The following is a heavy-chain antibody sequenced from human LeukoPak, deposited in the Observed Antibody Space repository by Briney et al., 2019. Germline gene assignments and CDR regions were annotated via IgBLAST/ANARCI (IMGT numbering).Heavy chain of an antibody. J-gene: IGHJ4*02. CDR2: INHSRSI. CDR3: ARGLGVPARTGDDY. CDR1: GGSFSGYY. Sequence: SETLSLTCAVYGGSFSGYYWSWIRQPPGTGLEWIGEINHSRSINYNPSLKSRVTLSVDRSKNQFSLNLTSVTAADTAVYYCARGLGVPARTGDDYWGQGTLVTVSS. V-gene: IGHV4-34*01. D-gene: IGHD2-2*01.